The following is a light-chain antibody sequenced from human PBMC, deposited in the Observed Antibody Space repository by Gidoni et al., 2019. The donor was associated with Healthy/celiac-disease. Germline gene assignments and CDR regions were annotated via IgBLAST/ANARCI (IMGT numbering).Light chain of an antibody. J-gene: IGKJ5*01. CDR3: QQRVTWPLT. V-gene: IGKV3-11*01. CDR2: DAS. Sequence: EIVLTQSPATLSLSPGERATLSCRASQSVSRYLAWYQQKPGQAPRLLIYDASNRVTGIPARFRGSGSGTEFTLTISSLEPEDFAVYYCQQRVTWPLTFGQGTRLEIK. CDR1: QSVSRY.